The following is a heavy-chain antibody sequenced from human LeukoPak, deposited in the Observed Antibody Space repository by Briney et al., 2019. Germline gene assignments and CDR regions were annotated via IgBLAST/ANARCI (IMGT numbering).Heavy chain of an antibody. CDR2: IYYSGST. CDR1: GGSISSYY. CDR3: ARFMCYYDSSGHDY. J-gene: IGHJ4*02. D-gene: IGHD3-22*01. Sequence: SETLSLTCTVSGGSISSYYWSWIRQPPGKGLEWIGYIYYSGSTNYNPSLKSRVTISVDTSKNQFSLKLSSVTAADTAVYYCARFMCYYDSSGHDYWGQGTLVTVSS. V-gene: IGHV4-59*01.